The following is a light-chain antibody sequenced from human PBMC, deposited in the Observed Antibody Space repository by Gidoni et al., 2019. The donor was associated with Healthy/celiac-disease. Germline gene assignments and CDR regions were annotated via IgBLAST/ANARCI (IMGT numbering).Light chain of an antibody. CDR2: WAS. CDR1: QNIFYSSNNKNY. CDR3: QQYYSTPFT. Sequence: IVMTQSPGSLAVSLGERATINCKSSQNIFYSSNNKNYLTWYQQKPGQPPKLLIYWASTRESGVPDRFSGSGSGTDFTLTISSLQAEDVAVYYCQQYYSTPFTFGPGTTVDIK. V-gene: IGKV4-1*01. J-gene: IGKJ3*01.